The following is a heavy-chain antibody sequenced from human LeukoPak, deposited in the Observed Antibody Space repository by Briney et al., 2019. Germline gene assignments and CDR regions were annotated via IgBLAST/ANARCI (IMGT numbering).Heavy chain of an antibody. CDR2: IYTSGST. CDR3: ARLGGSYGYYYMDV. J-gene: IGHJ6*03. Sequence: SETLSLTCTVSGGSISSYYWSWIRQPPGKGLEWIGYIYTSGSTNYNPSLKSRVTISVDTSKNQFSLKLSSATAADTAVYYCARLGGSYGYYYMDVWGKGTTVTVSS. V-gene: IGHV4-4*09. CDR1: GGSISSYY. D-gene: IGHD3-16*01.